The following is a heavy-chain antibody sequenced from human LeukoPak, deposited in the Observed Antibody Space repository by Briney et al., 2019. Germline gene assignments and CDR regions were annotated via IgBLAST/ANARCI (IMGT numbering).Heavy chain of an antibody. CDR1: RFSFNDYT. CDR2: IRHSGVDS. Sequence: GGSLRLSCAASRFSFNDYTMSWVRQLSGKGLEWVSGIRHSGVDSSYADSVKGRFTISRDNSKNMLYLQMNSLRDDDTGVYYCARDRRATPMYFFDFWGQGTPVTVSS. V-gene: IGHV3-23*01. J-gene: IGHJ4*02. D-gene: IGHD2-15*01. CDR3: ARDRRATPMYFFDF.